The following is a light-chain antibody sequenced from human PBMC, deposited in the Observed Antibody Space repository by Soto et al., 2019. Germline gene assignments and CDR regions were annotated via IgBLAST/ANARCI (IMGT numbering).Light chain of an antibody. J-gene: IGKJ1*01. V-gene: IGKV3-20*01. CDR2: GAS. Sequence: TQSPGTLSLSPGERATLSCRASQSVSSYLAWYQQKPGQAPRIIIFGASGRATGIPDRFSGSGSGTDFTLTISRLEPEDFAVYYCQQYGSLSWTFGQGTKVDIK. CDR1: QSVSSY. CDR3: QQYGSLSWT.